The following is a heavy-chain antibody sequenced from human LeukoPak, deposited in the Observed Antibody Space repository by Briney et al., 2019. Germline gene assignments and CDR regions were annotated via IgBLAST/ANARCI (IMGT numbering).Heavy chain of an antibody. J-gene: IGHJ4*02. D-gene: IGHD7-27*01. Sequence: GGSLRLSCAASGFTFSSYEMNWVRQAPGKGLEWVSYISSSGSTIYYADSVKGRFTISRDNAKNSLYLQMNSLRAEDTAVYYCARVTGDRGVGTDYWGQGTLVTVSS. V-gene: IGHV3-48*03. CDR3: ARVTGDRGVGTDY. CDR2: ISSSGSTI. CDR1: GFTFSSYE.